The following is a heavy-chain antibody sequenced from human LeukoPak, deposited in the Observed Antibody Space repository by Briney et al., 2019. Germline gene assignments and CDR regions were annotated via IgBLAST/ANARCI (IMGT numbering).Heavy chain of an antibody. CDR2: IYTSGST. CDR1: GVSISSYY. CDR3: ARDRGYSYGYLGYFDY. Sequence: SETLPLTCTVSGVSISSYYWSWIRQPAGKGLEWIGRIYTSGSTNYNPSLKSRVTMSVDTSKNQFSLKLSSVTAADTAVYYCARDRGYSYGYLGYFDYWGQGTLVTVSS. V-gene: IGHV4-4*07. D-gene: IGHD5-18*01. J-gene: IGHJ4*02.